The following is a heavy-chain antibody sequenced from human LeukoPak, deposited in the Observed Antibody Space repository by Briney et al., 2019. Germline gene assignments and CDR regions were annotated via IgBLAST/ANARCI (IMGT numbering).Heavy chain of an antibody. V-gene: IGHV3-21*01. CDR3: ARGPRGYSYGYYYYYYMDV. J-gene: IGHJ6*03. CDR1: GFTFSIYA. Sequence: PGGSLRLSCAASGFTFSIYAMSWVRQAPGKGLEWVSSISSSSSYIYYADSVKGRFTISRDNAKNSLFLQMNSLRAEDTAVYYCARGPRGYSYGYYYYYYMDVWGKGTTVTVSS. D-gene: IGHD5-18*01. CDR2: ISSSSSYI.